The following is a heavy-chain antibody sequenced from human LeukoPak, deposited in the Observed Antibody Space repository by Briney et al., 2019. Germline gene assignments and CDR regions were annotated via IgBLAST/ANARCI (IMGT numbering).Heavy chain of an antibody. Sequence: ASVKVSCKASGYTFTGYYMHWVRQAPGQGLEWMGWINPNSGGTNYAQKFQGRVTMTRDTSISTAYMELSRLRSDDTAVYYCAREATMVRDAFDIWGQGTMVTVSS. V-gene: IGHV1-2*02. CDR2: INPNSGGT. CDR3: AREATMVRDAFDI. J-gene: IGHJ3*02. CDR1: GYTFTGYY. D-gene: IGHD3-10*01.